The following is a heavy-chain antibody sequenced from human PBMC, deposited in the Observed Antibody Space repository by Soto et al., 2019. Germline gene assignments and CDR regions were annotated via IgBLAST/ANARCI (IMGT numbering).Heavy chain of an antibody. V-gene: IGHV4-39*01. CDR3: ARQSGSGSYYTMYNWFDP. Sequence: SETLSLTCTVSGVSISSSSYYWGWIRQPPGKGLEWIGSIYYSGSTYYNPSLKSRVTISVDTSKNQFSLKLSSVTAADTAVYYCARQSGSGSYYTMYNWFDPWGQGTLVTVS. CDR2: IYYSGST. D-gene: IGHD3-10*01. CDR1: GVSISSSSYY. J-gene: IGHJ5*02.